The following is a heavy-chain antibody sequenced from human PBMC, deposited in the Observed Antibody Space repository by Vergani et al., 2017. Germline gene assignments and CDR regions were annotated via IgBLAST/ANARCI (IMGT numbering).Heavy chain of an antibody. CDR3: VRTVYCTGIACNTRCDY. V-gene: IGHV3-74*03. Sequence: EVQLVESGGGAIQSGGSLRLSCVASGFSLNTYCMHWVRQAPGKGLMWVARINEYGNRATYGDFEKGRFTISRDNAKNTVFMKMNNLRADDAGGYYCVRTVYCTGIACNTRCDYWGQGALVTVSS. J-gene: IGHJ4*02. D-gene: IGHD2-8*02. CDR1: GFSLNTYC. CDR2: INEYGNRA.